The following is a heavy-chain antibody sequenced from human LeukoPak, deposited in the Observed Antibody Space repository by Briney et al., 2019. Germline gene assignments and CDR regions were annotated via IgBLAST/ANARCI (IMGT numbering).Heavy chain of an antibody. CDR2: ISSSGSTI. Sequence: GGSLRLSCAASGFTFSSYEMNWVRQAPGKGLEWVSYISSSGSTISYADSVKGRFTISRDNAKNSLYLQMNSLRAEDTAVYYCAVSVAATFDYWGQGTLVTVSS. CDR3: AVSVAATFDY. D-gene: IGHD2-15*01. J-gene: IGHJ4*02. CDR1: GFTFSSYE. V-gene: IGHV3-48*03.